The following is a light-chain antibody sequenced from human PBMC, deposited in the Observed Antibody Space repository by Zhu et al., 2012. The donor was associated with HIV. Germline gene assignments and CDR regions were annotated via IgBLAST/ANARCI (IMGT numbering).Light chain of an antibody. Sequence: EIVLTQSPGTLSLSPGDRATLSCRASQSVTNDYLAWYQQKPGQAPRLLIYGASSRATGIPDRFSGSGSGTDFTLTISRLEPEDFAVYYCQQYDTSPWTFGQGTKVEIK. CDR1: QSVTNDY. CDR3: QQYDTSPWT. V-gene: IGKV3-20*01. J-gene: IGKJ1*01. CDR2: GAS.